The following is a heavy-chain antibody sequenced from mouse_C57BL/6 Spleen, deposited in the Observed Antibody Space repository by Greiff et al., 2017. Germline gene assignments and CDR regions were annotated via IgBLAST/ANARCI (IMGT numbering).Heavy chain of an antibody. J-gene: IGHJ2*01. CDR1: GYAFSSSW. CDR2: IYPGDGDT. D-gene: IGHD2-4*01. CDR3: AREGRDYDYDGDY. Sequence: VQLQESGPELVKPGASVKISCKASGYAFSSSWMNWVKQRPGKGLEWIGRIYPGDGDTNYNGKFKGKATLTADKSSSTAYMQLSSLTSEDSAVYFCAREGRDYDYDGDYWGQGTTLTVSS. V-gene: IGHV1-82*01.